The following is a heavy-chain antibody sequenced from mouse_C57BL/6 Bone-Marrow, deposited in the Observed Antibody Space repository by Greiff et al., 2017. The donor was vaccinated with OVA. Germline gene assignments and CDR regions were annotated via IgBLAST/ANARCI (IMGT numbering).Heavy chain of an antibody. CDR3: ARDPPLCGFDY. D-gene: IGHD1-1*01. J-gene: IGHJ2*01. CDR2: ISSGSSTI. CDR1: GFTFSDYG. Sequence: EVQLVESGGGLVKPGGSLKLSCAASGFTFSDYGMHWVRQAPEKGLEWVAYISSGSSTIYYADTVKGRFTISRDNAKNTLFLQMTSLRSEDTAMYYCARDPPLCGFDYWGQGTTLTVSS. V-gene: IGHV5-17*01.